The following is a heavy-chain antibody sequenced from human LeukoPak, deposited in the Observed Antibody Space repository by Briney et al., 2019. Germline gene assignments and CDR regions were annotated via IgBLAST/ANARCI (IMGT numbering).Heavy chain of an antibody. D-gene: IGHD3-9*01. CDR2: IIPIFGTA. CDR3: ARDRPPGDFDLLPDAFDI. J-gene: IGHJ3*02. Sequence: WASVKVSCKASGGTLSSYAISWVRQAPGQGLEWMGGIIPIFGTANYAQKFQGRVTITADESTNTAYMELSSLRSEDTAVYYCARDRPPGDFDLLPDAFDIWGQGTMVTVSS. CDR1: GGTLSSYA. V-gene: IGHV1-69*13.